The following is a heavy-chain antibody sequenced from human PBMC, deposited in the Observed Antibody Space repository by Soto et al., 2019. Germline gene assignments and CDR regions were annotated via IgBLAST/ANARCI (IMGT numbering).Heavy chain of an antibody. CDR3: AKDRPTIVVVPAATDTVFAY. CDR2: ISGSGGST. D-gene: IGHD2-2*01. Sequence: PGGSLRLSCAASGFTFSSYAMSWVRQAPGKGLERVSAISGSGGSTYYADSVKGRFTISRDNTKNTLYLQMNSPRAEDTAEYNCAKDRPTIVVVPAATDTVFAYWGQGTLVPVSS. CDR1: GFTFSSYA. V-gene: IGHV3-23*01. J-gene: IGHJ4*02.